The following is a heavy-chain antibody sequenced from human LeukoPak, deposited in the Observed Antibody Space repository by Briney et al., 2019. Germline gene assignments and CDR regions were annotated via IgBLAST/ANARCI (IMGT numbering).Heavy chain of an antibody. J-gene: IGHJ4*02. CDR2: ISPSGDIT. CDR3: AKALADDYFWSGYYFGGAFDY. CDR1: GFIFSSHG. D-gene: IGHD3-3*01. Sequence: HSGGSLRLSCAASGFIFSSHGMNWVRQAPGKGLEWVSGISPSGDITYYADSVKGRFTISRDNSKNTLVLQMNSLRAEDTAVYYCAKALADDYFWSGYYFGGAFDYWGQGTLVTVSS. V-gene: IGHV3-23*01.